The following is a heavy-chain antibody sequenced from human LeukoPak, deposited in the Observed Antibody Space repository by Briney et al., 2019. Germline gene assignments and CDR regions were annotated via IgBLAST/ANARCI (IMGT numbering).Heavy chain of an antibody. CDR2: ISAYNGNT. CDR1: GYTFTSYG. V-gene: IGHV1-18*01. D-gene: IGHD2-15*01. J-gene: IGHJ5*02. Sequence: ASVKVSCTASGYTFTSYGISWVRQAPGQGLEWMGWISAYNGNTNYAQKLQGRVTMTTDTSTSTVYMELRSLRSDDTAVYYCARDRFCSGGSCSNCFDPWGQGTLVTVSS. CDR3: ARDRFCSGGSCSNCFDP.